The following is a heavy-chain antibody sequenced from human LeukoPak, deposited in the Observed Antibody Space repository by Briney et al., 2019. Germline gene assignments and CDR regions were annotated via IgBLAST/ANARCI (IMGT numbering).Heavy chain of an antibody. CDR1: GFTFSSSG. D-gene: IGHD3-22*01. Sequence: PGGSLRLSCAASGFTFSSSGMHWVRQAPGKGLEWVAFISYDGSNRYYADSVKGRFTISRDNSKNTLYLQMSRLTADDTAVYYCSKDRPNYYHSSGSYYKRSGDYWGQGTLVTVSS. CDR3: SKDRPNYYHSSGSYYKRSGDY. CDR2: ISYDGSNR. J-gene: IGHJ4*02. V-gene: IGHV3-30*02.